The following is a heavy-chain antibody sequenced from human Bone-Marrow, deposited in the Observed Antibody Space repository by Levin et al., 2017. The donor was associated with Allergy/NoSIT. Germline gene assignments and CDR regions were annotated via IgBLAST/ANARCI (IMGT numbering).Heavy chain of an antibody. J-gene: IGHJ4*02. D-gene: IGHD1-14*01. CDR1: GFSFSSYA. V-gene: IGHV3-30-3*01. CDR3: ARRAITGSRAETPPDY. CDR2: ISSNGYTK. Sequence: GGSLRLSCAASGFSFSSYAMHWVRQAPGKGLEWVAVISSNGYTKYYSNSVKGQFTVSRDNSENTLYLQMDSLRAEDTAVYYGARRAITGSRAETPPDYWGQGTLVTVSS.